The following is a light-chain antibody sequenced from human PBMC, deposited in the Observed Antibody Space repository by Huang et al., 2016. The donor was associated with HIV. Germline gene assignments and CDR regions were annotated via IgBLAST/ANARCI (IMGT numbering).Light chain of an antibody. J-gene: IGKJ2*01. CDR2: LGF. V-gene: IGKV2-28*01. CDR1: QSLLHSNGYNY. Sequence: DIVMTQSPLSLPVTPGAPASISCRSSQSLLHSNGYNYFDWYVQKPGPSPQLLIYLGFNLASGVPDRFSGSGSGTDFTLKISRVEAEDVWIYYCMQALQTPYTFGQGTKLEIK. CDR3: MQALQTPYT.